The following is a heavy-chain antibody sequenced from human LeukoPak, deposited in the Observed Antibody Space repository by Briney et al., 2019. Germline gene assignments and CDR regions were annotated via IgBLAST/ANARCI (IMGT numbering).Heavy chain of an antibody. CDR1: GYTFTGYY. CDR3: ARAPEWGDAFDI. V-gene: IGHV1-46*01. CDR2: INPSGGST. D-gene: IGHD7-27*01. J-gene: IGHJ3*02. Sequence: VASVKVSCKASGYTFTGYYMHWVRQAPGQGLEWMGIINPSGGSTSYAQKFQGRVTMTRDTSTSTVYMELSSLRSEDTAVYYCARAPEWGDAFDIWGQGTMVTVSS.